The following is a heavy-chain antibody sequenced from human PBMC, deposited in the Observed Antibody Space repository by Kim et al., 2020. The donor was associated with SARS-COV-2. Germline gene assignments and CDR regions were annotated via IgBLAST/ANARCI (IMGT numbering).Heavy chain of an antibody. CDR3: ARINYGSGIRGGPDY. J-gene: IGHJ4*02. D-gene: IGHD3-10*01. Sequence: PSLKSRVTISVDTSKNQFSLKLSSVTAADTAVYYCARINYGSGIRGGPDYWGQGTLVTVSS. V-gene: IGHV4-31*02.